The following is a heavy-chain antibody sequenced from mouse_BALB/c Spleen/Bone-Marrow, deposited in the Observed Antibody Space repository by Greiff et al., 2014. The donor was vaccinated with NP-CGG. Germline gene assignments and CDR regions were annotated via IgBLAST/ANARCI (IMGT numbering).Heavy chain of an antibody. CDR2: IDPSDSYT. D-gene: IGHD2-4*01. J-gene: IGHJ3*01. V-gene: IGHV1-69*02. CDR1: GYTFTSYW. CDR3: ARTYYDYDWFAY. Sequence: QVQLQQSGVEFVKPGASVKLSCKASGYTFTSYWMHWVKQRPGQGLEWIGEIDPSDSYTKYNQNFKGKATLTVDKSSSTAYMQLSSLTSEDSAVYYCARTYYDYDWFAYWGQGTQVTVSA.